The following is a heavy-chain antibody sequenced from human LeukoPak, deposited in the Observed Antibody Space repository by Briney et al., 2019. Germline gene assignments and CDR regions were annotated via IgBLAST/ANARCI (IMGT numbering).Heavy chain of an antibody. CDR2: IYYSGST. CDR3: ARTTMVRGTYYMDV. Sequence: SETLSLTCTVSGGSISSYYWSWIRQPPGKGLEWIGYIYYSGSTNYNPSLKSRVTISEDTSKTQFSLKLSSVTAADTAVYYCARTTMVRGTYYMDVWGKGTTVTVSS. V-gene: IGHV4-59*01. D-gene: IGHD3-10*01. CDR1: GGSISSYY. J-gene: IGHJ6*03.